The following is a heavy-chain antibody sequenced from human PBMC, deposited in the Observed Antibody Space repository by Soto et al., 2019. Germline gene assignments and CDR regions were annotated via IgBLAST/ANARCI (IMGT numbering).Heavy chain of an antibody. J-gene: IGHJ4*02. V-gene: IGHV4-31*11. CDR2: IYYSGST. CDR1: GGSISSGGYY. CDR3: ARERRGRWLQSSGSRTIDY. D-gene: IGHD5-12*01. Sequence: QVQLQQWGAGLLKPSETLSLTCAVYGGSISSGGYYWSWIRQHPGKGLEWIGYIYYSGSTYYNPSLKSRVTISVDTSKNQFSLKLSSVTAADTAVYYCARERRGRWLQSSGSRTIDYWGQGTLVTVSS.